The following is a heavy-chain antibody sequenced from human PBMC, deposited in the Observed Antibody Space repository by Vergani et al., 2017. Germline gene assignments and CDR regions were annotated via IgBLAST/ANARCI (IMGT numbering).Heavy chain of an antibody. Sequence: QVQLVQSGAEVKKPGSSVKVSCKASGGTFSSYAISWVRQAPGQGLEWMGGIIPIFGTANYAQKFQGRVTITADESTSTAYMELSSLRSEDTAVYYCGGGDYVWGSYRLEPYYYYMDVWGKGTTVTVSS. D-gene: IGHD3-16*02. CDR1: GGTFSSYA. J-gene: IGHJ6*03. CDR2: IIPIFGTA. V-gene: IGHV1-69*01. CDR3: GGGDYVWGSYRLEPYYYYMDV.